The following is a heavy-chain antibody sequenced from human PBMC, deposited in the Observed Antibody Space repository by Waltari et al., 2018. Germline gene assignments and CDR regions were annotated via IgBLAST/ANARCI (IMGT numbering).Heavy chain of an antibody. V-gene: IGHV4-39*07. D-gene: IGHD3-3*01. J-gene: IGHJ4*02. CDR2: IYYSGST. CDR1: GGSISSSSYY. CDR3: VSPTSGFLEWLFPFDY. Sequence: QLQLQESGPGLVKPSETLSLTCTVSGGSISSSSYYWGWIRQPPGKGLEWIGSIYYSGSTYYNPAVKSRVTISVDTSKNQFSLKLSSVTAADTAVYYCVSPTSGFLEWLFPFDYWGQGTLVTVSS.